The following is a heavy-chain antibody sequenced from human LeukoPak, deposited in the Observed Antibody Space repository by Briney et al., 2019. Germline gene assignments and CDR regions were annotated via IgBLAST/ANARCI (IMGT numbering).Heavy chain of an antibody. D-gene: IGHD3-10*01. CDR2: ISSSSSYI. Sequence: PGESLRLSCAASGFTFSSYSMNWVRQAPGKGLEWVSSISSSSSYIYYADSVKGRFTISRDNAKNSLYLQMNSLRAEDTAVYYCASISYGSGLIGAFDIWGQGTMVTVSS. J-gene: IGHJ3*02. CDR1: GFTFSSYS. CDR3: ASISYGSGLIGAFDI. V-gene: IGHV3-21*01.